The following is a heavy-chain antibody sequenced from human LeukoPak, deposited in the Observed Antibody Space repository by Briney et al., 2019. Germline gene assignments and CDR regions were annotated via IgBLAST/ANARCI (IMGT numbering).Heavy chain of an antibody. Sequence: ASQTLSLTCTVSGGSISSGDYYWSWIRQPPGKGLEWIGYIYYSGSTYYNPSLKSRVTISVDMSKNQFSLKLSSVTAADTAVYYCARGQSGQLVLGYWGQGTLVTVSS. CDR3: ARGQSGQLVLGY. V-gene: IGHV4-30-4*01. J-gene: IGHJ4*02. D-gene: IGHD6-13*01. CDR2: IYYSGST. CDR1: GGSISSGDYY.